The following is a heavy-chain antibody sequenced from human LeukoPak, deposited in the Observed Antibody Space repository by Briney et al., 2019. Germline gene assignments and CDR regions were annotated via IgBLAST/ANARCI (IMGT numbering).Heavy chain of an antibody. V-gene: IGHV3-23*01. CDR2: ISGSGGST. J-gene: IGHJ5*02. CDR1: GFTFSSYA. D-gene: IGHD6-13*01. CDR3: AKRLTGWQQLVAGGWFDP. Sequence: GGSLRLSCAASGFTFSSYAMGWVRQAPGKGLEWVSAISGSGGSTYYADSVKGRFTISRDNSKNTLYLQMNSLRAEDTAVYYCAKRLTGWQQLVAGGWFDPWGQGTLVTVSS.